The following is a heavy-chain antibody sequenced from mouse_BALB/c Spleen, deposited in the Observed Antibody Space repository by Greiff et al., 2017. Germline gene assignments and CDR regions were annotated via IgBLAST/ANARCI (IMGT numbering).Heavy chain of an antibody. Sequence: EVKLVESGGGLVKPGGSLKLSCAASGFTFSSYAMSWVRQSPEKRLEWVATINSNGGSTYYPDSVKGRFTIPRDNAKNTLYLQMSSLKSEDTAMYYCARDRGDYDQYYFDYWGQGTTLTVSS. V-gene: IGHV5-6-3*01. D-gene: IGHD2-4*01. CDR2: INSNGGST. J-gene: IGHJ2*01. CDR3: ARDRGDYDQYYFDY. CDR1: GFTFSSYA.